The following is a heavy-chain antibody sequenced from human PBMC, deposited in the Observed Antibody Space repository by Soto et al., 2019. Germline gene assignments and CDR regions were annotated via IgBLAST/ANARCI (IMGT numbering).Heavy chain of an antibody. CDR2: ISAYNGNT. D-gene: IGHD2-15*01. Sequence: ASVKVSCKASGYTFTSYGISWVRQAPGQGLEWMGWISAYNGNTNYAQKLQGRVTMTTDTSTSTAYMELRSLRFDDTAVYYCARDRHRYCSGGSCYAPFDYWGQGTLVTVSS. V-gene: IGHV1-18*01. CDR3: ARDRHRYCSGGSCYAPFDY. J-gene: IGHJ4*02. CDR1: GYTFTSYG.